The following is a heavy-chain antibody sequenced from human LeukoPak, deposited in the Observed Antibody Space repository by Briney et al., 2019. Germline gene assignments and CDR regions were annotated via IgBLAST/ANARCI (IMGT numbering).Heavy chain of an antibody. CDR3: ALLDRSGWYCIDN. CDR2: ISGSGDST. J-gene: IGHJ4*02. Sequence: GGSLRLSCAASGFTFSRYAMSWVRQAPRKGLEWVSGISGSGDSTYYADSVKGRFTISRDNSKNTLYLQMNSLRAEDTAVYYCALLDRSGWYCIDNWGQGTLVTVSS. V-gene: IGHV3-23*01. CDR1: GFTFSRYA. D-gene: IGHD6-19*01.